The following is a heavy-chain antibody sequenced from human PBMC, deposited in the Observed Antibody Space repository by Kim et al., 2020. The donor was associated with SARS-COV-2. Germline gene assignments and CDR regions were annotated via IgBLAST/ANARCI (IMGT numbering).Heavy chain of an antibody. D-gene: IGHD3-9*01. V-gene: IGHV3-53*01. CDR3: ARDLGDYDILTGYYYYGMDV. J-gene: IGHJ6*02. Sequence: RCTISRDNSKNTLYLQMNSLRAEDTAVYYCARDLGDYDILTGYYYYGMDVWGQGTTVTVSS.